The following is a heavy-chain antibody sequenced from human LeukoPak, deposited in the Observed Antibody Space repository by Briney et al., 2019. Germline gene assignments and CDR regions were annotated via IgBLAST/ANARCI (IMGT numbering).Heavy chain of an antibody. J-gene: IGHJ5*02. V-gene: IGHV3-7*01. Sequence: SGRSLRLSCAASGFTFSSYGMHWVRQAPGKGLEWVAHIKRDGSQKYYLDSVKGRFTISRDNAKNSLYLQMNSLRVEDTAVYYCARLGLEVGGPNWFDPWGQGTLVTVSS. CDR1: GFTFSSYG. CDR3: ARLGLEVGGPNWFDP. CDR2: IKRDGSQK. D-gene: IGHD1-1*01.